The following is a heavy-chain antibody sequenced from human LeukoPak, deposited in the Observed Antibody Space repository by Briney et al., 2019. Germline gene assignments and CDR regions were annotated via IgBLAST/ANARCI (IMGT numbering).Heavy chain of an antibody. CDR1: GFTFSSYG. V-gene: IGHV3-30*19. CDR3: ARDHTGYCSSTSCPRDYYYYYGMDV. D-gene: IGHD2-2*01. J-gene: IGHJ6*02. Sequence: PGRSLRLSCAASGFTFSSYGMHWVRQAPGKGLEWVAVIWYDGSNKYYAGSVKGRFTISRDNSKNTLYLQMNSLRAEDTAVYYCARDHTGYCSSTSCPRDYYYYYGMDVWGQGTTVTVSS. CDR2: IWYDGSNK.